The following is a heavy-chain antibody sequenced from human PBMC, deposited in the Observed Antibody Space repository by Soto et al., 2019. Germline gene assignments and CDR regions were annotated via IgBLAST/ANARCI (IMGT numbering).Heavy chain of an antibody. Sequence: KPSETLSLTCAVSGYSISSGYYWGWIRQPPGKGLEWIGSIYHSGSTYYNPSLKSRVTISVDTSKNQFSLKLSSVTAADTAVYYCARDRPRDEKHYDILTGYYPPCYYYGMDVWGQGTTVTGSS. CDR3: ARDRPRDEKHYDILTGYYPPCYYYGMDV. CDR1: GYSISSGYY. V-gene: IGHV4-38-2*02. CDR2: IYHSGST. J-gene: IGHJ6*02. D-gene: IGHD3-9*01.